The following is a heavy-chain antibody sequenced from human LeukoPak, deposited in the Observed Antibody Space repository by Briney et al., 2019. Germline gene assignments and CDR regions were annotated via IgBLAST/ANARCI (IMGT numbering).Heavy chain of an antibody. CDR3: AKDPGFLEWLPIDY. CDR2: ISYGGSNK. Sequence: SGGSLRLSCAASGFTFSSYAMHWVRQAPGKGLEWVAVISYGGSNKYYADSVKGRFTISRDNSKNTLYLQMNSLRAEDTAVYYCAKDPGFLEWLPIDYWGQGTLVTVSS. D-gene: IGHD3-3*01. V-gene: IGHV3-30-3*01. CDR1: GFTFSSYA. J-gene: IGHJ4*02.